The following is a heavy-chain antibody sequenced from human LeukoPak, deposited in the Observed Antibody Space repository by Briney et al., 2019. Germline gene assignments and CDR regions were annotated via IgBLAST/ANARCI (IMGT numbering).Heavy chain of an antibody. D-gene: IGHD3-22*01. CDR1: GDSLTSSDW. CDR2: IYHGGTT. J-gene: IGHJ4*02. CDR3: ARIEGYYLDNSGYIYFDD. V-gene: IGHV4-4*02. Sequence: PSETLSLTCAVSGDSLTSSDWWSGVRQPPGKGVEWIGQIYHGGTTDYNPSLKSRLTISVDKSKNEFSMKLISVTAADMAVYYCARIEGYYLDNSGYIYFDDWGQGTLVTVSS.